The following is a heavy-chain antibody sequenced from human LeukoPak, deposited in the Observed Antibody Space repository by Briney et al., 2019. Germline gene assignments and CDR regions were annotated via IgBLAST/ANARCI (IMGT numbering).Heavy chain of an antibody. CDR3: ARHDWFDP. V-gene: IGHV3-53*01. CDR2: IYTGGST. J-gene: IGHJ5*02. CDR1: GFTVSSHY. Sequence: PGGSLRPSCAASGFTVSSHYMSWVRQAPGKGLEWVSVIYTGGSTYYADSVKGRFTISRDNSKNTLYLQMNSLRAEDTAVYFCARHDWFDPWGQGTLVTVSS.